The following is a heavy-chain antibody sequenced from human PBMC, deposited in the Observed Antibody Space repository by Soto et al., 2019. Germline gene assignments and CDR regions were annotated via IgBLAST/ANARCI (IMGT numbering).Heavy chain of an antibody. CDR3: TRRGSGSYYWYYFEY. CDR1: GGTFSRNA. D-gene: IGHD3-10*01. Sequence: QVQLVQSGAEVKKPGSSVKVSCKASGGTFSRNAINWVRQAPGQGLEWMGGIIPIFGTANYARKFQGRVTXXADESTSTAYMELSSLTSEDTAVYYCTRRGSGSYYWYYFEYWGQGTLVTVSS. V-gene: IGHV1-69*12. CDR2: IIPIFGTA. J-gene: IGHJ4*02.